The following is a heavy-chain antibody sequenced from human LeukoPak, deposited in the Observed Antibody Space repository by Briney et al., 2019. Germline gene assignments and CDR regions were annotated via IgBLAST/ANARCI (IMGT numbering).Heavy chain of an antibody. CDR2: IRSKAYGGTT. D-gene: IGHD5-24*01. V-gene: IGHV3-49*04. J-gene: IGHJ4*02. CDR3: TSRRDGYNYRYY. Sequence: GGPLRLSCTASGFTFGDYAMSWVRQAPGKGLEWVGFIRSKAYGGTTEYAASVKGRFTISRDDSKSIAYLQMNSLKTEDTAVYYCTSRRDGYNYRYYWGQGTLVTVSS. CDR1: GFTFGDYA.